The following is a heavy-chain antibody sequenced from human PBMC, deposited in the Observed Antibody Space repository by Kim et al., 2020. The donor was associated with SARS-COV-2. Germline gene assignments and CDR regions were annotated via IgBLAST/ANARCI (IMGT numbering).Heavy chain of an antibody. CDR3: ARHASSAYYYGMDV. Sequence: SETLSLTCTVSGGSISNYYWNWIRQPPGKGLEWIGFINNYGSTLYNPSLKSRATMSVDASKNKFSLKLTSVTAADTAVYFCARHASSAYYYGMDVWGQGT. D-gene: IGHD6-6*01. J-gene: IGHJ6*02. V-gene: IGHV4-59*08. CDR2: INNYGST. CDR1: GGSISNYY.